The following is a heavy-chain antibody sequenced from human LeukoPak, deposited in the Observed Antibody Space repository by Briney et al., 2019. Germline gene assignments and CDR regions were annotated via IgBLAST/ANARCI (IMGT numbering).Heavy chain of an antibody. Sequence: VASVKVSCKASGYTFTSYGISWVRQAPGQGLEWMGWISAYNGNTNYAQKLQGRVTMTTDTSTSTAYMELRSLRSDDTAVYYCARDTVSPYSSSWYPIDYWGQGTLVTVSS. J-gene: IGHJ4*02. D-gene: IGHD6-13*01. CDR3: ARDTVSPYSSSWYPIDY. CDR2: ISAYNGNT. CDR1: GYTFTSYG. V-gene: IGHV1-18*01.